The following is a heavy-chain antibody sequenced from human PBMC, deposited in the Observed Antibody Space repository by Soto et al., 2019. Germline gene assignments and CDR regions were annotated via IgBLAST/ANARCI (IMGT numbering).Heavy chain of an antibody. D-gene: IGHD1-1*01. CDR1: VFSFSSYA. V-gene: IGHV3-48*02. CDR2: ITTTGSST. J-gene: IGHJ4*02. CDR3: VHAYSGGWKFDN. Sequence: PGGSLRRSCRASVFSFSSYAMSWFRQAPGKGLEWVSYITTTGSSTYYLDSVKGRFTITRDNSKNLLYLEMLSLRDEDTAMYYCVHAYSGGWKFDNWGQGALVTVSS.